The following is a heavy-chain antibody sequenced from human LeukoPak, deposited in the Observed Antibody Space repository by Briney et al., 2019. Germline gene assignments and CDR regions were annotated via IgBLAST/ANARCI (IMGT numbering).Heavy chain of an antibody. CDR2: IIPIFGTA. D-gene: IGHD1-26*01. CDR1: GGTFSSYA. J-gene: IGHJ4*02. CDR3: VSSGSGSYRAFDY. Sequence: SVKVSCKASGGTFSSYAISWVRQAPGQGLEWMGGIIPIFGTANYAQKFQGRVTITADESTSTAYMELSSLRSEDTAVYYCVSSGSGSYRAFDYWGQGTLVTVSS. V-gene: IGHV1-69*13.